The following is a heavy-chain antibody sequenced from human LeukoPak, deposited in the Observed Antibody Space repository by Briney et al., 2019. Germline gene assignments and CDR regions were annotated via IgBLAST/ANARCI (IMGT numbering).Heavy chain of an antibody. CDR1: GYTFTGYY. CDR2: INPNSGGT. CDR3: ARAQALSSGSPGANDY. V-gene: IGHV1-2*04. J-gene: IGHJ4*02. D-gene: IGHD3-10*01. Sequence: ASVKVSCKASGYTFTGYYMHWVRQAPGQGLEWMGWINPNSGGTNYAQKFQGWVTMTRDTSISTAYMELSRLRSDDTAVYYCARAQALSSGSPGANDYWGQGTLVTVSS.